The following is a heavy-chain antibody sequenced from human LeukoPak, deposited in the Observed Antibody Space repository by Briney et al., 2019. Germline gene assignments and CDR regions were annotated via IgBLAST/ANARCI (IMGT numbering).Heavy chain of an antibody. CDR2: TYYRSKWYN. CDR3: ARVSSRILDY. J-gene: IGHJ4*02. Sequence: SQTLSLTCAISGDSVPSNSVAWNWIRQSPSRGLEWLGRTYYRSKWYNDYAVSVKSRISINPDTSKNQFSLQLDSVTLEDTAVYYCARVSSRILDYWGQGTLVTVSS. V-gene: IGHV6-1*01. CDR1: GDSVPSNSVA. D-gene: IGHD2-2*01.